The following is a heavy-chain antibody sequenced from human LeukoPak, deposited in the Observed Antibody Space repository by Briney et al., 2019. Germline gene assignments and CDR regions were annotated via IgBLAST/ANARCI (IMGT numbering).Heavy chain of an antibody. J-gene: IGHJ3*02. CDR1: GFTFPTFW. CDR3: ARMQMDTGYRPFDI. CDR2: IKEDGSEK. Sequence: GGGLRLSCAASGFTFPTFWMAWVREAPGKGREWVAKIKEDGSEKDYADSVKGRFTIYRDNAKNSLHLQMNYLRAEDTAVYYCARMQMDTGYRPFDIWGQGTMVAVSS. V-gene: IGHV3-7*01. D-gene: IGHD5-24*01.